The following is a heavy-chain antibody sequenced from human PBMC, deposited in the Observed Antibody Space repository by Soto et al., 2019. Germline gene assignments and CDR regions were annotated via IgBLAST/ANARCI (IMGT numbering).Heavy chain of an antibody. CDR1: GGSISSSNW. CDR3: AREEGGIAAAGTGFDY. CDR2: IYHSGST. J-gene: IGHJ4*02. V-gene: IGHV4-4*02. D-gene: IGHD6-13*01. Sequence: SETLSLTCAVSGGSISSSNWWSWVRQPPGKGLEWIGEIYHSGSTNYNPALKSRVTISVDKSKNQFSLKLSSVTAADTAVYYCAREEGGIAAAGTGFDYWGQGTLVTVSS.